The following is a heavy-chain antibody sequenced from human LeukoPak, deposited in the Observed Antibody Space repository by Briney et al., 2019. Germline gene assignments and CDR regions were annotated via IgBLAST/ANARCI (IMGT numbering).Heavy chain of an antibody. V-gene: IGHV4-59*01. Sequence: PSASLTVTCNVSGYSFSSYYWSWMRQPPGKGLEWMGCIYYSGSTNYNPYLKSRGTIKIDTSKNQFALKLLSVTAADAAAYYCAGVPLLHSSSWLIPEDWGQGTLVTVSS. CDR2: IYYSGST. J-gene: IGHJ4*02. D-gene: IGHD6-13*01. CDR3: AGVPLLHSSSWLIPED. CDR1: GYSFSSYY.